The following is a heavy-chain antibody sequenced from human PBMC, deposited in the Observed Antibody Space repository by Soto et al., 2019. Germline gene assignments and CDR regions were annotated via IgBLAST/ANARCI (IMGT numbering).Heavy chain of an antibody. D-gene: IGHD6-19*01. CDR1: CHSLSSGGYY. Sequence: LSLTCTVSCHSLSSGGYYWSWIGQHPGKGLEWVGYIYFTGSTLYNPSLKSRLAMSLDTSKNQFSLRLTSVTAADTAVYFCARDWGSSGWPNWGQGTLVTVSS. V-gene: IGHV4-31*03. CDR3: ARDWGSSGWPN. J-gene: IGHJ4*02. CDR2: IYFTGST.